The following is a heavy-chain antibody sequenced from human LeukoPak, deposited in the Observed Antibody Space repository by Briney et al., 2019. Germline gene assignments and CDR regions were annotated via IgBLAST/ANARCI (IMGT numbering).Heavy chain of an antibody. J-gene: IGHJ6*03. CDR3: ARTQYGSGSYRYYYYMDV. Sequence: SETLSLTCTVSGGSISSSSYYWGWIRQPPGKGLEGVGSIYYSGSTYYNPSLKSRVTISVDTSKNKFSLKLSSVTAADTAVYYCARTQYGSGSYRYYYYMDVWGKGTTVTISS. CDR1: GGSISSSSYY. V-gene: IGHV4-39*07. D-gene: IGHD3-10*01. CDR2: IYYSGST.